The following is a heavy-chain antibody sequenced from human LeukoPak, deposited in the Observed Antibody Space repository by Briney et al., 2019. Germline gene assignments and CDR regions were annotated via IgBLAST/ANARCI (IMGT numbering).Heavy chain of an antibody. CDR3: AKTSLYSSSWYCFDY. V-gene: IGHV3-23*01. CDR1: GFTFSSYA. Sequence: GGSLSLSCAASGFTFSSYAMSWVRQAPGKGREWVSAISGSGGSTYYADSVKGRFTISRDNSKNTLYLQMNSLRAEDTGVYYCAKTSLYSSSWYCFDYWGQGTLVTVSS. J-gene: IGHJ4*02. CDR2: ISGSGGST. D-gene: IGHD6-13*01.